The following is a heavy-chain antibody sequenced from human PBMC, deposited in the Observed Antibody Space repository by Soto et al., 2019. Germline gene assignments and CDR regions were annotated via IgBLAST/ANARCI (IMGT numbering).Heavy chain of an antibody. V-gene: IGHV3-23*01. CDR1: GFTFSSYA. D-gene: IGHD1-26*01. J-gene: IGHJ4*02. CDR2: IRGSGGST. CDR3: ARRGIGSYYDY. Sequence: EVQLLESGGGLVQPGGSLRLSCAASGFTFSSYAMRWVRQAPGKGLVWVSAIRGSGGSTYYADSVKCRFTISRDNSKNRRYLRRNSLRAEDTAVYYCARRGIGSYYDYWGQGTLVTVSS.